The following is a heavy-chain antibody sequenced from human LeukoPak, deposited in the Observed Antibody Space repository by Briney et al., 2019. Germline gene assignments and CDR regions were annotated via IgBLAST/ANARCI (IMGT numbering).Heavy chain of an antibody. CDR3: ARERGSNYDTFYYYYYMDV. CDR2: IYYSGST. Sequence: SETLSLTCTVSGGSISSGGYYWSWIRQHPGKGLEWIGYIYYSGSTYYNPSLKSRVTISVDTSKNQFSLKLSSVTAADTAVYYCARERGSNYDTFYYYYYMDVWGKGTTVTVSS. V-gene: IGHV4-31*03. J-gene: IGHJ6*03. D-gene: IGHD4-11*01. CDR1: GGSISSGGYY.